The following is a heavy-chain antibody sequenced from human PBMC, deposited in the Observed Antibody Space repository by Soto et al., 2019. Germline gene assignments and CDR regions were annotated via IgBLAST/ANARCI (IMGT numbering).Heavy chain of an antibody. CDR3: ATGIVPNWFDP. D-gene: IGHD1-26*01. V-gene: IGHV3-30-3*01. Sequence: QVQLVESGGGVVQPGRSLRLSCAASGFTFSSYTMHWVRQAPCKGLEWVAVISYDGSNKYYADSVKGRFTISRDNSNNTLYLQMNSLRAEDTAVYYCATGIVPNWFDPWGQGTLVTVSS. CDR1: GFTFSSYT. J-gene: IGHJ5*02. CDR2: ISYDGSNK.